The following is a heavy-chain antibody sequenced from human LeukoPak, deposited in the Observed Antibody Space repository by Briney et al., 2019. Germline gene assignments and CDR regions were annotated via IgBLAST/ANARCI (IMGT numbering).Heavy chain of an antibody. V-gene: IGHV1-69*13. J-gene: IGHJ6*03. Sequence: ASVKVSCKASEGTFRTYAINWVRQAPGQGLEWMGGIIPIHGTPNYAQTFQGRVTITADESTSTVYMELSSLTSEDTAVYYCAKAVGYCTGAGCDGPGDYDAYYYYYMDVWGKGTTVTVSS. CDR2: IIPIHGTP. CDR3: AKAVGYCTGAGCDGPGDYDAYYYYYMDV. D-gene: IGHD2-8*02. CDR1: EGTFRTYA.